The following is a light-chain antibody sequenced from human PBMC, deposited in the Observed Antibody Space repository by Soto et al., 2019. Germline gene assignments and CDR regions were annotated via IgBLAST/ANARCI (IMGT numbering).Light chain of an antibody. V-gene: IGKV3-11*01. Sequence: EIVLTQSPATLSLSPGERATLSCRASQSISSYLAWYQQKPGQAPRLLIYDASNRATGIPARFSGSGSGTDFTLTISSLEPEDFAVYCCQQRSNRPFTFGQGTRLDIK. J-gene: IGKJ5*01. CDR3: QQRSNRPFT. CDR1: QSISSY. CDR2: DAS.